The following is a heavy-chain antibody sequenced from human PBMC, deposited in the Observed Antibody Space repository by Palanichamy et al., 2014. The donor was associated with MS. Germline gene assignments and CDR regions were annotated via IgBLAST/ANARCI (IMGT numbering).Heavy chain of an antibody. CDR2: INPNTGGA. V-gene: IGHV1-2*02. D-gene: IGHD3-22*01. Sequence: QVQVVQSGADMKKPGASVKVSCQASGYTFSDYYMQWVRQAPGQGLEWMGWINPNTGGADYAQKFQGRVTMTRDTSISTAYMELSRLTSDDTAIYFRARDSLTDTSGHLDLWGRGTLVTVSS. CDR3: ARDSLTDTSGHLDL. CDR1: GYTFSDYY. J-gene: IGHJ2*01.